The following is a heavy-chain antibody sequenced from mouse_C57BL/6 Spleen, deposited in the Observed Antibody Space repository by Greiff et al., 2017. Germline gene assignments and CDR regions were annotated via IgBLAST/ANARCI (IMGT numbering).Heavy chain of an antibody. D-gene: IGHD4-1*01. Sequence: VQGVESGPGLVAPSQSLSITCTVSGFSLTSYGVRWVRQPPGKGLEWMGVIWGDGSTNYHSALIIRLSNSKDNSKSQVFLKLNSRQTDDTATYYCAKVLLTGTLDYWGQGTTLTVSS. J-gene: IGHJ2*01. CDR2: IWGDGST. V-gene: IGHV2-3*01. CDR1: GFSLTSYG. CDR3: AKVLLTGTLDY.